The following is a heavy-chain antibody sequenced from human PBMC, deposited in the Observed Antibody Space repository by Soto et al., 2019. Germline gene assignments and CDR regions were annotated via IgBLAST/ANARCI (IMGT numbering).Heavy chain of an antibody. CDR3: ARGHGRFAH. CDR1: GGSFTCYY. CDR2: INHSGFT. Sequence: PSVTLSLTCDVSGGSFTCYYWSWIRQPPGKGLEWIGEINHSGFTNYNPSLTGRVTISLDTSKSQFSLKLSSLTAADTAFYFCARGHGRFAHWGQGTLVTVSS. J-gene: IGHJ4*02. V-gene: IGHV4-34*01.